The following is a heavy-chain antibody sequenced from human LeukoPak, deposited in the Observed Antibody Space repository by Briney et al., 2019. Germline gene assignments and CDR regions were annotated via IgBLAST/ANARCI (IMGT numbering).Heavy chain of an antibody. Sequence: PGGSLRLSCAASGFTVSSNYMSWVRQPPGKGLEWVSVMYSGGSKYYADSVKGRFTISRDNSKNTLYLQMNSLRAEDTAVYYCAKPERSGGYSYGVYFDYWGQGTLVTVSS. J-gene: IGHJ4*02. V-gene: IGHV3-66*04. CDR2: MYSGGSK. D-gene: IGHD5-18*01. CDR3: AKPERSGGYSYGVYFDY. CDR1: GFTVSSNY.